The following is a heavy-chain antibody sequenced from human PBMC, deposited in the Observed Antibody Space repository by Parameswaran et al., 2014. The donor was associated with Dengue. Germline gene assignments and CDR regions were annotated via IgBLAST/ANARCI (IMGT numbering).Heavy chain of an antibody. Sequence: RWIRQPPGKGLEWIGYINYSGITYSNPSLKGRVTISIHTSKNQFSLKLSSVTAADTAVYYCARESMIREVIGFYYYGLDVWGLGTTVTVSS. V-gene: IGHV4-30-4*01. CDR2: INYSGIT. D-gene: IGHD3-10*01. CDR3: ARESMIREVIGFYYYGLDV. J-gene: IGHJ6*02.